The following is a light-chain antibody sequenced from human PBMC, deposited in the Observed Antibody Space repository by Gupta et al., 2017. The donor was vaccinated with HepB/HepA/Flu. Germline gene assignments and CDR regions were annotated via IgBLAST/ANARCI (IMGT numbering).Light chain of an antibody. J-gene: IGKJ1*01. CDR2: AAS. CDR1: QSISSY. V-gene: IGKV1-39*01. Sequence: DIQMTQSPPSLSASVGDRVTITCRASQSISSYLNWYQQKPGKAPKLLIYAASSLQSGVPSRFSGSGYGTDFTLTISSPQAEDFAPSYWQQSYSTFRFVQGTKVEIK. CDR3: QQSYSTFR.